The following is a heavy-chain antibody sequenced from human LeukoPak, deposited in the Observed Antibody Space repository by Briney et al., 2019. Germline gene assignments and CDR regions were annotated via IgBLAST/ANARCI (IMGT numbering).Heavy chain of an antibody. CDR2: ISGSGGST. CDR1: GFTFSSYA. D-gene: IGHD3-22*01. J-gene: IGHJ3*02. Sequence: GGSPRLSCAASGFTFSSYAMSWVRQAPGKGLEWVSAISGSGGSTYYADSVKGRFTISRDNSKNTLYLQMNSLRAEDTAVYYCAKDALLYYYDSSGTDAFDIWGQGTMVTVSS. CDR3: AKDALLYYYDSSGTDAFDI. V-gene: IGHV3-23*01.